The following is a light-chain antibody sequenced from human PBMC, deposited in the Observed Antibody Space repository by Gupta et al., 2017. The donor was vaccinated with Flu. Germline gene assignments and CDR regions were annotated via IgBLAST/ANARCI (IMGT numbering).Light chain of an antibody. CDR2: EAS. J-gene: IGKJ3*01. V-gene: IGKV1-39*01. Sequence: SALSASVGDRVTITCRASQTVSKYLNWYQQKPGKAPKLLIYEASTLQSGVPSRFSGSGSGTDFTLTISSLQPEDFATYYCQQSYRTPRLAFGPGTKVDIK. CDR1: QTVSKY. CDR3: QQSYRTPRLA.